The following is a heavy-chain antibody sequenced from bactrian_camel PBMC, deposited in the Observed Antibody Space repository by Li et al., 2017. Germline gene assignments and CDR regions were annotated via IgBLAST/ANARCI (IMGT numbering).Heavy chain of an antibody. Sequence: ESGGGSVQAGGSLTLSCAASGFTYSSYCMGWFRQAPGKEREGVAAIDSDGSTAYADSVRGRFTISKDNVKNILYLQMNDLKPEDTAMYYCAAGWRVTRTARHYKDDYTDWGQGTQVTVS. D-gene: IGHD2*01. CDR2: IDSDGST. CDR3: AAGWRVTRTARHYKDDYTD. V-gene: IGHV3S55*01. J-gene: IGHJ4*01. CDR1: GFTYSSYC.